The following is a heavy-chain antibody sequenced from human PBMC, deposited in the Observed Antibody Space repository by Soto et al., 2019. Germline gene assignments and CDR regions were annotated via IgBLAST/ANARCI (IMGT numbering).Heavy chain of an antibody. CDR1: GFTFRSYA. Sequence: EVQLLESGGGLVQPGGSLRLSCAASGFTFRSYAMSWVRQAPGKGLEWVSSISGSGARTYYAASVNGRFTISRDNSKNTLYLQMNSLRAEDTAVYFCARGCSYYDFCLEYWGQGTPVTVSS. CDR2: ISGSGART. D-gene: IGHD3-3*01. V-gene: IGHV3-23*01. J-gene: IGHJ4*02. CDR3: ARGCSYYDFCLEY.